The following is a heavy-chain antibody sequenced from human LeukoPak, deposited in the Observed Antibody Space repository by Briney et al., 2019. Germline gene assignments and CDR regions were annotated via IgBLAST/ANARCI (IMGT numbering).Heavy chain of an antibody. V-gene: IGHV1-69*04. D-gene: IGHD5-24*01. Sequence: ASVKVSCKASGGTFSSYAISWVRQAPGQGLEWMGRIIPILGIANYAQKFQGRVTITADKSTSTAYMELSSLRSEDTAVYYCARDHPRRDGYNFTPRLGYFDLWGRGALVTVSS. CDR2: IIPILGIA. CDR1: GGTFSSYA. CDR3: ARDHPRRDGYNFTPRLGYFDL. J-gene: IGHJ2*01.